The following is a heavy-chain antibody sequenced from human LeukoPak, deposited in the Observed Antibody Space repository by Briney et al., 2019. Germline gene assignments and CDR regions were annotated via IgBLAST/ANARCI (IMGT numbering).Heavy chain of an antibody. CDR2: ISYDGSNK. V-gene: IGHV3-30*18. CDR3: AKDWGAFDI. D-gene: IGHD3-16*01. CDR1: GFTFSSYG. J-gene: IGHJ3*02. Sequence: GGSLRLSCVASGFTFSSYGMHWVRQAPGKGLEWVAVISYDGSNKYYADSVKGRFTISRDNSKNTLYLQMNSLRAEDTAVYYCAKDWGAFDIWGQGTMVTVSS.